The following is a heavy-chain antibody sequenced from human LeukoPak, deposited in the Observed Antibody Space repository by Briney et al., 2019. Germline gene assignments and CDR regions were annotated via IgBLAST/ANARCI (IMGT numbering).Heavy chain of an antibody. D-gene: IGHD5-18*01. CDR1: GYTFSGHY. V-gene: IGHV1-2*06. Sequence: ASVKVSCKASGYTFSGHYLHWVRQAPGQGLEWMGRINPNSGGTKYAQKFQNRVTMTSDTSVSTAYMELNGLRSDDTAIYYCTRSWIQLWTPDFDHWGQGTLVAVSS. CDR2: INPNSGGT. CDR3: TRSWIQLWTPDFDH. J-gene: IGHJ4*02.